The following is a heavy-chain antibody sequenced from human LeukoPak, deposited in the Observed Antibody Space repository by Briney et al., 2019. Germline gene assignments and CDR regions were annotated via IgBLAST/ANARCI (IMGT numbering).Heavy chain of an antibody. Sequence: GGSLRLSRAASGFTFSSYSMNWVRQAPGKGLEWVSYISSSSSTIYYADSVKGRFTISRDNAKNSLYLQMNSLRAEDTAVYYCARVGAGRNYYYYYMDVWGKGTTVTVSS. V-gene: IGHV3-48*01. CDR2: ISSSSSTI. J-gene: IGHJ6*03. CDR1: GFTFSSYS. D-gene: IGHD1-26*01. CDR3: ARVGAGRNYYYYYMDV.